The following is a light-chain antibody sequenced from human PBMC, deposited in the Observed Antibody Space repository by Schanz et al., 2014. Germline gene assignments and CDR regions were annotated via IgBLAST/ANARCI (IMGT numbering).Light chain of an antibody. J-gene: IGLJ2*01. Sequence: QSALTQPPSVSGSPGQSVTFSCTGTSSDVGSYNRVSWYQQPPGTAPKLMIYEVTNRPSGVPDRFSGSKSGNTASLTISGLQAEDEADYYCSSYANRSPVVFGGGTKLTVL. V-gene: IGLV2-18*02. CDR3: SSYANRSPVV. CDR1: SSDVGSYNR. CDR2: EVT.